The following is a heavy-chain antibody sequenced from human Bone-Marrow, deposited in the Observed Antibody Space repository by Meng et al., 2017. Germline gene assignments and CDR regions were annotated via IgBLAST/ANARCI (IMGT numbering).Heavy chain of an antibody. V-gene: IGHV4-4*02. D-gene: IGHD1-26*01. Sequence: VQLQEAGLAQVEPSGTLSPTWALSGGSISSGNWWSGVRQPPGKGLEWIGEIYHSGSNNYNPSLKSRVTISVDKSKNQFSLKLSSVTAADTAVYYCARGQYFSWWELLPAFWFDPWGQGTLVTVSS. J-gene: IGHJ5*02. CDR2: IYHSGSN. CDR1: GGSISSGNW. CDR3: ARGQYFSWWELLPAFWFDP.